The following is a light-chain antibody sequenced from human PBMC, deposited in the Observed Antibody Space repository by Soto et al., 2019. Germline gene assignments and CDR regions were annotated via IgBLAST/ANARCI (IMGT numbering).Light chain of an antibody. CDR3: SSYTSSSVVI. CDR1: SSDVGGYNY. V-gene: IGLV2-14*01. Sequence: QSVLTQPASVSGSPGQSITISCTGTSSDVGGYNYVSWYQQHPDKAPKLMIYDVNNRPSGVSNRFSASKSGNTASLTISGLQAEDEADYYCSSYTSSSVVIFGGGTQLTVL. CDR2: DVN. J-gene: IGLJ2*01.